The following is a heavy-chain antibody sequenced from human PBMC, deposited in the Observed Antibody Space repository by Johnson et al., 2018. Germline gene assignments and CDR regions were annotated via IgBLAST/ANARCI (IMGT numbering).Heavy chain of an antibody. Sequence: QVQLVQSGAEVKKPGSSVKVSCKASGGTFSSYAISWVRQGPGQGLEWMGGIIPIFGTANYAQKFQGRVTITADEATSTAYMELSSLRSEDTAVYYCARGRGGPTLDDYGMCVWGQGTTVTVSS. D-gene: IGHD1-26*01. J-gene: IGHJ6*02. CDR2: IIPIFGTA. CDR3: ARGRGGPTLDDYGMCV. CDR1: GGTFSSYA. V-gene: IGHV1-69*01.